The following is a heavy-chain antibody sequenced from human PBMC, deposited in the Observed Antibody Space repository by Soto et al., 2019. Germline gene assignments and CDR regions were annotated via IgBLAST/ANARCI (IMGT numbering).Heavy chain of an antibody. J-gene: IGHJ6*02. Sequence: TSLKVSCKSSGDAFTSCGIRWVRQAPGQRLEWIGWIVVGSGNTNYAQKFQGRVTITRDMSTSTAYMELSSLRSEDTAVYYCAADRYGMDVWGQGTTVNVSS. CDR1: GDAFTSCG. CDR2: IVVGSGNT. CDR3: AADRYGMDV. V-gene: IGHV1-58*02.